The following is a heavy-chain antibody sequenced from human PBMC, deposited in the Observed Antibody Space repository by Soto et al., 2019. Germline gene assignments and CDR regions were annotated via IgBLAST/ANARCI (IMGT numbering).Heavy chain of an antibody. CDR3: ARATAPCSDNSGFFHSDEFDS. CDR2: IKQDGSET. J-gene: IGHJ4*02. V-gene: IGHV3-7*01. Sequence: EVQLVESGGDLVQPGGSLRLSCATSGFVFSSFWLSWVRQAPGKGLEWVANIKQDGSETYYVDSVKGRFTISRDNGKKSPYLQMNRLRAAVTAVYFCARATAPCSDNSGFFHSDEFDSCGQGPLVTVSS. CDR1: GFVFSSFW. D-gene: IGHD3-22*01.